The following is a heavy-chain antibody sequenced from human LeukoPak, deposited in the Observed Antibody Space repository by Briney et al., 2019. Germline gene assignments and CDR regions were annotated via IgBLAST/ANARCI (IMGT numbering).Heavy chain of an antibody. CDR1: GFTFSSYS. D-gene: IGHD6-19*01. CDR3: ARGQAGSGWTLDY. Sequence: GGSLRLSCAASGFTFSSYSMNWVRQAPGKGLEWVSSISSSSSYIYYADSVMGRFTISRDNAKNSLYLQMNSLRAEDTAVYYCARGQAGSGWTLDYWGQGTLVTVSS. J-gene: IGHJ4*02. CDR2: ISSSSSYI. V-gene: IGHV3-21*01.